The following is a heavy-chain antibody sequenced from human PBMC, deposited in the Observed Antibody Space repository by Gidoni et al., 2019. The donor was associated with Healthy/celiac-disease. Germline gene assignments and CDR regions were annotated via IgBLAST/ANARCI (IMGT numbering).Heavy chain of an antibody. CDR3: AKASGSYYAYYYGMDV. CDR1: GFTFSSYA. V-gene: IGHV3-23*01. D-gene: IGHD3-10*01. Sequence: EVQLLESGGGLVQPGGSLRLSCAAAGFTFSSYAMSWVRQARGKGLEWVSAIIGSGGSTYYADSVTGRFTISRDNSKITLYLPMNSLRAEDPAVYYCAKASGSYYAYYYGMDVWGQGTTVTVSS. J-gene: IGHJ6*02. CDR2: IIGSGGST.